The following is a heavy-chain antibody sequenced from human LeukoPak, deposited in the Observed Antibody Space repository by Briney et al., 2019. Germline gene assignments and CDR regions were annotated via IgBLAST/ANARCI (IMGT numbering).Heavy chain of an antibody. CDR3: ARGGYYYGSGSYVGN. J-gene: IGHJ4*02. D-gene: IGHD3-10*01. V-gene: IGHV3-30-3*01. CDR1: GFTFSNYA. CDR2: ISYDGSNK. Sequence: PGGSLRLSCAASGFTFSNYAMHWGRQAPGKGLEWVAVISYDGSNKYYADSVKGRFTISRDNSKNTLYLQMNSLRAEDTAVFYCARGGYYYGSGSYVGNWGQGTLVTVSS.